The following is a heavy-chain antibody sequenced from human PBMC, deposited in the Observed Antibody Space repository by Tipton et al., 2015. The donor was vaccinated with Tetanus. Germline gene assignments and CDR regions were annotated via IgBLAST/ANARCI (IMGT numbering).Heavy chain of an antibody. CDR3: AKARVTTVTTTDAFDI. V-gene: IGHV3-23*01. J-gene: IGHJ3*02. CDR2: ISGSGGST. Sequence: SLRLSCAASGFTFSSYATSWVRQAPGKGLEWVSTISGSGGSTYDAASVKGRFTISRDKSKNTVDLQMNSLRAEDTAVYYCAKARVTTVTTTDAFDIWGQGTTVTVSS. D-gene: IGHD4-17*01. CDR1: GFTFSSYA.